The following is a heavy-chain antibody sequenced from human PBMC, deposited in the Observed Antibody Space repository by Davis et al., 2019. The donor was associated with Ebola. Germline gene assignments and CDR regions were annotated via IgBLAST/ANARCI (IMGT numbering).Heavy chain of an antibody. CDR1: GFAFSSYV. V-gene: IGHV3-23*01. CDR2: LGLSADT. J-gene: IGHJ3*01. Sequence: GGSLRLSCAASGFAFSSYVMSCVRRAPGKGLEWVSTLGLSADTYYADSVKGRFTISKDNSKNTLHLQMNSLRVEDTAIYCCVKDTSSIWFDVWGQGTTVTVSS. CDR3: VKDTSSIWFDV. D-gene: IGHD6-13*01.